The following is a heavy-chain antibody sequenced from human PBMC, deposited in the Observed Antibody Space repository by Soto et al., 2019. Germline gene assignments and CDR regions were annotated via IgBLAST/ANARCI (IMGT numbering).Heavy chain of an antibody. CDR2: IYTGGST. V-gene: IGHV4-4*07. CDR3: ARDVYGSTTSGYYYYYGMDV. D-gene: IGHD2-2*01. Sequence: QVQLQESGPGLVKPSETLSLTCTVSGGSIDSFYWSWIRQPAGKGLEWIGRIYTGGSTNYNSSLKSRFTMSLDTSKNQYSLKLSSVTAADTAVYYCARDVYGSTTSGYYYYYGMDVWGQGTTVTVSS. J-gene: IGHJ6*02. CDR1: GGSIDSFY.